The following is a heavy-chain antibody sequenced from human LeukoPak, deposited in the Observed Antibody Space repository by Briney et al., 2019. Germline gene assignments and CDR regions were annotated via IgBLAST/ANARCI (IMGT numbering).Heavy chain of an antibody. CDR3: ARDPSSGWSDY. V-gene: IGHV4-39*07. D-gene: IGHD6-19*01. Sequence: PSETLSLTCTVSGGSISSSSYYWGWIRQPPGKGLEWIGSIYYSGSTYYNPSLKSRVTISVDTSKNQFSLKLSSVTAADTAVYYCARDPSSGWSDYWGQGTLVTVSS. CDR1: GGSISSSSYY. J-gene: IGHJ4*02. CDR2: IYYSGST.